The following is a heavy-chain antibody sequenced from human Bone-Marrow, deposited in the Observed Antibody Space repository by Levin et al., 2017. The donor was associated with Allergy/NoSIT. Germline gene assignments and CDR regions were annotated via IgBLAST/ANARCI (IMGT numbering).Heavy chain of an antibody. Sequence: ASVKVSCKASGYTFTSYDINWVRQATGQGLEWMGWMNPNSGNTGYAQKFQGRVTMTRNTSISTAYMELSSLRSEDTAVYYCARVAVDCSSTSCYLGRYYYYGMDVWGQGTTVTVSS. CDR3: ARVAVDCSSTSCYLGRYYYYGMDV. V-gene: IGHV1-8*01. J-gene: IGHJ6*02. CDR1: GYTFTSYD. CDR2: MNPNSGNT. D-gene: IGHD2-2*01.